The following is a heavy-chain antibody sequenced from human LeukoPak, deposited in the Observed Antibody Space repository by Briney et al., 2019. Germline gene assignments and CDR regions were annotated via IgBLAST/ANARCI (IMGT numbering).Heavy chain of an antibody. V-gene: IGHV1-2*02. Sequence: ASVKVSCKASGYTFTSYDINWVRQATGQGLEWMGWINPNSGGTNYAQKFQGRVTMTRDTSISTAYMELSRLRSDDTAVYYCARYDIEQWRGGVDYWGQGTLVTVSS. J-gene: IGHJ4*02. CDR1: GYTFTSYD. D-gene: IGHD6-19*01. CDR2: INPNSGGT. CDR3: ARYDIEQWRGGVDY.